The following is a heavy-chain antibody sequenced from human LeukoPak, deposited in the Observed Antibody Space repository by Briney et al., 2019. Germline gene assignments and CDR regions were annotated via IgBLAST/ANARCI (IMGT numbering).Heavy chain of an antibody. CDR2: IYYSGST. CDR1: GGSISSGGYY. V-gene: IGHV4-31*03. CDR3: ARGRRYLVAVAGTSREYNWFDP. Sequence: KPSQTLSLTCTVSGGSISSGGYYWSWIRQHPGKGLEWIGYIYYSGSTYYNPSLKSRVTISVDTSKNQFSLKLSSVTAADTAVYYCARGRRYLVAVAGTSREYNWFDPWGQGTLVTVSS. J-gene: IGHJ5*02. D-gene: IGHD6-19*01.